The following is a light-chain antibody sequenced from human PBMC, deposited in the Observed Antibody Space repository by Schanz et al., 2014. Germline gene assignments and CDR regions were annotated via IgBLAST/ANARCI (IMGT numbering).Light chain of an antibody. CDR1: QSLRHSDGTIY. J-gene: IGKJ4*01. V-gene: IGKV2-28*01. CDR3: MQALQTPLT. Sequence: DIVMTQSPLSLPVTPGAPASISCRSSQSLRHSDGTIYLDWYLQKPGQSPQLLIYLGSNRASGAPDRFTGSGSGTDFTLEISRVEAEDVGVYYCMQALQTPLTFGGGTKVEIK. CDR2: LGS.